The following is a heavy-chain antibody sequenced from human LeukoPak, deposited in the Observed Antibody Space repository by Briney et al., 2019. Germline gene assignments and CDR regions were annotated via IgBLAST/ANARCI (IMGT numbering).Heavy chain of an antibody. Sequence: PSETLSLTCTVSGGSISSGGYYWSWIRQHPGRGLEWIGYIYYGGSTYYNPSLKSRVTISVDTSKNQFSLRLSSVTAADTAVYYCARVGGSNYYYYGMDVWGQGTTVTVSS. CDR1: GGSISSGGYY. CDR2: IYYGGST. CDR3: ARVGGSNYYYYGMDV. J-gene: IGHJ6*02. D-gene: IGHD2-15*01. V-gene: IGHV4-31*03.